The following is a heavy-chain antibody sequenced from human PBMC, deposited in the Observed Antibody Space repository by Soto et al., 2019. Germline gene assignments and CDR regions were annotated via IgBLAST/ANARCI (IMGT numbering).Heavy chain of an antibody. V-gene: IGHV3-48*03. J-gene: IGHJ4*02. D-gene: IGHD1-26*01. CDR1: GFTFSSYE. Sequence: EVQLVESGGGLVQPGGSLRLSCAPSGFTFSSYEMSWVRQAPGKGLEWVSYIGSRGNIIYYADSVKGRFTISRDNAKNLLYLQMNSLRAEDTAVYYCARYTKSGSYKHLDYWGQGTLVTVSS. CDR3: ARYTKSGSYKHLDY. CDR2: IGSRGNII.